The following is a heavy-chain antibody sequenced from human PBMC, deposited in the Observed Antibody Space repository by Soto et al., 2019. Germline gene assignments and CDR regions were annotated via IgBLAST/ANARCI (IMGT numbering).Heavy chain of an antibody. CDR3: ARGPLFIYSSCWSHPPSFDY. D-gene: IGHD6-19*01. CDR2: MNPNSGNT. CDR1: GYTFTSYD. V-gene: IGHV1-8*01. J-gene: IGHJ4*02. Sequence: AAGKLSCKASGYTFTSYDINWGRQATGQGLEWMGWMNPNSGNTGYAQKFQGRVTMTRNTSISTAYMELSSLRSEDTPVYYCARGPLFIYSSCWSHPPSFDYWGQGSLVSVSA.